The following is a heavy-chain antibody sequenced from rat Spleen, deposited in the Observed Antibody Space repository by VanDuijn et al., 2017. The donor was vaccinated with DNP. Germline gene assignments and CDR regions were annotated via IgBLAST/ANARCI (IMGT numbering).Heavy chain of an antibody. J-gene: IGHJ2*01. V-gene: IGHV2S18*01. CDR3: ARNRGYSSSGYFDY. Sequence: QVQLKESGPGLVQPSETLSLTCTVSGFSLTTYNVHWVRQHSGKSLEWMGRMWSDGDISYNPAFTSRLNINRDTSKRQVFLKMNSLQTEDTGTYYCARNRGYSSSGYFDYWGQGVMVTVSS. CDR1: GFSLTTYN. D-gene: IGHD1-2*01. CDR2: MWSDGDI.